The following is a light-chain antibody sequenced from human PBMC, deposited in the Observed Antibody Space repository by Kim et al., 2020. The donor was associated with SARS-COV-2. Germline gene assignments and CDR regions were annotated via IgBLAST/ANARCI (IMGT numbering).Light chain of an antibody. V-gene: IGLV3-1*01. CDR3: QAWDSSTFYV. J-gene: IGLJ1*01. Sequence: ELTQPSSVSVSPGQTVSITCSGDKLGDKYVSWYQQRPGQSPALVIYRDNKRPSGIPERFSGSNSGNTATLTISGTHAMDEADYYCQAWDSSTFYVFGT. CDR1: KLGDKY. CDR2: RDN.